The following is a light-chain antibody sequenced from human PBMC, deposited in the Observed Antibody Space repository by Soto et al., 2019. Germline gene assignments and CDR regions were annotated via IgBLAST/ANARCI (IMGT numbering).Light chain of an antibody. CDR1: QSVSSTS. CDR2: GTS. J-gene: IGKJ3*01. V-gene: IGKV3-20*01. CDR3: QQYGSSLFT. Sequence: DIVLTQSPGTLSLSPGERATLSCRASQSVSSTSVAWYQQKPGQAPRLLIYGTSTRATGIPDRFSGSGSGTDFTLTISRLEPVDFAVYYCQQYGSSLFTFGPGTKVEIK.